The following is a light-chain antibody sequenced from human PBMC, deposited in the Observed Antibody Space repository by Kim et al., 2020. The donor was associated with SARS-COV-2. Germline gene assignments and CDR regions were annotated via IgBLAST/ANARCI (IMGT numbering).Light chain of an antibody. CDR1: SHRSDY. Sequence: AVGQNVRITCQGDSHRSDYASCYQQKLGQAPVLVIYGKNNRTSGIPDRFSGSSSGNTASLTITGAQAEDEADYYCNSRDSSGNHLVFGGGTQLTVL. CDR3: NSRDSSGNHLV. CDR2: GKN. J-gene: IGLJ2*01. V-gene: IGLV3-19*01.